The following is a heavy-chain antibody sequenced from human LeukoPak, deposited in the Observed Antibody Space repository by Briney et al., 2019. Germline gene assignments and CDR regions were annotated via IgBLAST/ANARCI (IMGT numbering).Heavy chain of an antibody. CDR2: IIPIFGTA. CDR1: GATFSSNA. CDR3: ARVSRDYGGNPFDY. D-gene: IGHD4-23*01. Sequence: SGTLSCKASGATFSSNAISWVRHAPGQGLEWMGGIIPIFGTANYAQKFQGRVTITTDESTSTAYMELSSLRSEDTAVYYCARVSRDYGGNPFDYWGQGTLVTVSS. V-gene: IGHV1-69*05. J-gene: IGHJ4*02.